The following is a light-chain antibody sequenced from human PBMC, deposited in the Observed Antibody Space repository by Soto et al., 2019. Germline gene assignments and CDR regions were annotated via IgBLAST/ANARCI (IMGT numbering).Light chain of an antibody. J-gene: IGLJ2*01. Sequence: QPVLTQPPSVSGAPGQRVTISCTGSSSNIGAGYDVHWYQQLPGTAPKLLIYGNSNRPSGVPDRFSGSKSGTSASLAITGLQAEDEADYYCQSYDSSLSVIVVFGGGTKVTVL. V-gene: IGLV1-40*01. CDR2: GNS. CDR1: SSNIGAGYD. CDR3: QSYDSSLSVIVV.